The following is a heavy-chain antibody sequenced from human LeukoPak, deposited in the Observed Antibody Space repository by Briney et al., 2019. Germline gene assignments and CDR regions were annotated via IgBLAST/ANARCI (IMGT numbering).Heavy chain of an antibody. Sequence: PRGSLRLSCAASGFTFRSYGMHWVRQAPGKGLQWVAVIWYDGSNKYYADSVKGRFTISRDNSKNTLSLQMNSLRAEDTAVYYCARGSRTIELGDDYWGQGTLVTVSS. CDR2: IWYDGSNK. J-gene: IGHJ4*02. D-gene: IGHD5-24*01. V-gene: IGHV3-33*01. CDR1: GFTFRSYG. CDR3: ARGSRTIELGDDY.